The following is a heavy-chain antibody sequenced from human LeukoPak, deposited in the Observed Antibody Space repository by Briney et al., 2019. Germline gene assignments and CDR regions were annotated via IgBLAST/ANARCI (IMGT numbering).Heavy chain of an antibody. D-gene: IGHD2-15*01. V-gene: IGHV3-48*03. Sequence: GGSLRLSCAASGFTFSSYEMNWVRQAPGKGLEWVSYISSSGSTIYYADSVKGRFTISRDNAKNSLYLQMNSLRAEDTAVYYCASTPNGVAAIYFDYWGQGTLVTVSS. J-gene: IGHJ4*02. CDR1: GFTFSSYE. CDR2: ISSSGSTI. CDR3: ASTPNGVAAIYFDY.